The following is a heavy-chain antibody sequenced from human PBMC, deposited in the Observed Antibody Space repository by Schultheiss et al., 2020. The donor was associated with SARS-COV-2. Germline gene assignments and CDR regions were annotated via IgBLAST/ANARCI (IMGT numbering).Heavy chain of an antibody. CDR3: ARGRYNNYGMDV. J-gene: IGHJ6*02. V-gene: IGHV1-18*04. CDR2: ISAYNGNT. Sequence: GESLKISCKASGYTFTSYGISWVRQAPGQGLEWMGWISAYNGNTNYAQKLQGRVTMTTDTSTSTAYMELSSLRSEDTAVYYCARGRYNNYGMDVWGQGTTVTVSS. CDR1: GYTFTSYG. D-gene: IGHD1-1*01.